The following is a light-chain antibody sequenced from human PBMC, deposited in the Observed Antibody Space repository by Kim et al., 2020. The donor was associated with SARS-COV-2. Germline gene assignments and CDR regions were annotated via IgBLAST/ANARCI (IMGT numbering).Light chain of an antibody. J-gene: IGKJ2*01. CDR3: RQRSSWYT. Sequence: EIVLTQSPATLSLSPGERATLSCRASQSISTYLAWYQQKPGQAPRLIISDASNRATGIPARFSGSGSGTDFSLTISSLEPEDFAIYYCRQRSSWYTFGQGTKLEIK. CDR2: DAS. CDR1: QSISTY. V-gene: IGKV3-11*01.